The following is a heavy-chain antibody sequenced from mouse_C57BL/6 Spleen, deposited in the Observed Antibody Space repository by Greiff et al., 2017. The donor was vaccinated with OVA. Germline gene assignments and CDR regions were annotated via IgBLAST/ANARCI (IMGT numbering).Heavy chain of an antibody. Sequence: VQLQQPGAELVKPGASVKLSCKASGYTFTSYWMHWVKQRPGQGLEWIGMIHPNSGSTNYNEKFKSKATLTVDKSSSTAYMQLSSLTSEDSAVYYCARPFYYDYDEGAYWGQGTLVTVSA. CDR1: GYTFTSYW. J-gene: IGHJ3*01. D-gene: IGHD2-4*01. CDR3: ARPFYYDYDEGAY. CDR2: IHPNSGST. V-gene: IGHV1-64*01.